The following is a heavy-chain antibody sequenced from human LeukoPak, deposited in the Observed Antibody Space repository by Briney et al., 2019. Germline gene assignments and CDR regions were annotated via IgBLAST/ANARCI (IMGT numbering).Heavy chain of an antibody. CDR1: GFTFSDYY. D-gene: IGHD5-12*01. V-gene: IGHV3-11*06. Sequence: GGSLRLSCAASGFTFSDYYMSWIRQAPGKGLEWVSYISSSSSYTNYADSVKGRFTISRDNAKNSLYLQMNSLRAEDTAVYYCARDLSSATIGLDAFDIWGQGTMVTVSS. CDR3: ARDLSSATIGLDAFDI. CDR2: ISSSSSYT. J-gene: IGHJ3*02.